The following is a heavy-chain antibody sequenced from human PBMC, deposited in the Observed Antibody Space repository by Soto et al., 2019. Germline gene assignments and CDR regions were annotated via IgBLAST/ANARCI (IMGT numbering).Heavy chain of an antibody. V-gene: IGHV3-74*01. Sequence: GGSLRLSCAASGFTFSSYWMHWVRQAPGKGLVWVSRINSDGSSTSYADSVKGRFTISRDNAKNTLYLQMNSLRAEDTAVYYCARVAGLVPAAMAYYYYYMDVWGKGTTVTVSS. CDR2: INSDGSST. CDR3: ARVAGLVPAAMAYYYYYMDV. CDR1: GFTFSSYW. D-gene: IGHD2-2*01. J-gene: IGHJ6*03.